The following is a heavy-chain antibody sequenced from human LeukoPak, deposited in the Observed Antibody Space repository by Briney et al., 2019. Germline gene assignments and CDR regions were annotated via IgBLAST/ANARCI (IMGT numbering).Heavy chain of an antibody. CDR2: TYYRSKWYS. J-gene: IGHJ6*03. CDR3: VRADDGYMDV. D-gene: IGHD3-3*01. Sequence: SQTPSLTCAISGDSVSSNSAAWNWTRQSPSRGLEWLGRTYYRSKWYSEYTVSVKSRITINPDTSKNQFSLQLNSVTPEDTAVYYCVRADDGYMDVWGKGTTVTVSS. CDR1: GDSVSSNSAA. V-gene: IGHV6-1*01.